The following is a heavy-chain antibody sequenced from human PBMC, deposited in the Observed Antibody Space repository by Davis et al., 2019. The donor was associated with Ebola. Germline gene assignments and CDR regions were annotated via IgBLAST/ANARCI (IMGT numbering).Heavy chain of an antibody. CDR3: ARGHNDGHDY. CDR1: GYTFTAYN. V-gene: IGHV1-2*06. CDR2: IITNSGGT. J-gene: IGHJ4*02. Sequence: ASVKVSCKASGYTFTAYNLHWVRQVPGHGLEWMGRIITNSGGTNYAQNFQGRVTMTRDTSISTAYMELSSLTSDDTAVYFCARGHNDGHDYWGQGTLVTVSS. D-gene: IGHD5-12*01.